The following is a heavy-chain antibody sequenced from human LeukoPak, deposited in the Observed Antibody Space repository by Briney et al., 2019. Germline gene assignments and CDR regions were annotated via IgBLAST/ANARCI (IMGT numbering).Heavy chain of an antibody. V-gene: IGHV3-7*01. CDR2: MKEDGGEI. Sequence: PGGSLRLSCAASGFTFSSYAMSWVRQAPGKGLEWVANMKEDGGEINYVDSVKGRFTISRDNAKNSLDLQMNSLRVDDTAVYYCVRDRGYSTFDYWGQGTLVIVSS. CDR1: GFTFSSYA. D-gene: IGHD4-23*01. CDR3: VRDRGYSTFDY. J-gene: IGHJ4*02.